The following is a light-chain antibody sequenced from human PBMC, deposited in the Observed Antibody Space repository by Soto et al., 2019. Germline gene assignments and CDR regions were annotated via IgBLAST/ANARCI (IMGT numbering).Light chain of an antibody. Sequence: EIVLTQSPGTLSLSPGERATLSCRASQSVSSSYLAWYQQKPGQAPRLLIYGASSRATGIPDRFSGSGSGTDFTLTISRLEAEDFAVYYCQQYGSSPETFDRGTKVEIK. CDR2: GAS. V-gene: IGKV3-20*01. J-gene: IGKJ1*01. CDR3: QQYGSSPET. CDR1: QSVSSSY.